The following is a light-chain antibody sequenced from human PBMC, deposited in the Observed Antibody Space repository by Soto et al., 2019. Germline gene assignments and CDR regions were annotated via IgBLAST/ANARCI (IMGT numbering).Light chain of an antibody. Sequence: EIVLTQSPGTLSLSPGERATLSCRACQSISSSYLAWYQQKPGQAPRLLIYGVSSRAIGIPGRFSGSGSGTDFTLTISRLEPEDFAXYYCQQYDTYTWTFGQGTKV. J-gene: IGKJ1*01. V-gene: IGKV3-20*01. CDR1: QSISSSY. CDR2: GVS. CDR3: QQYDTYTWT.